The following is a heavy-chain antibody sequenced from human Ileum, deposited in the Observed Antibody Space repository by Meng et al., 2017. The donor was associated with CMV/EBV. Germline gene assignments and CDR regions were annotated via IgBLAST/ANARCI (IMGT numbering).Heavy chain of an antibody. D-gene: IGHD1-26*01. J-gene: IGHJ4*02. V-gene: IGHV4-39*01. CDR3: ARVAYSGSHPVDY. CDR1: GGSISSSSYF. Sequence: VSGGSISSSSYFWGWIRQPPGKGLEWIGSIYYSGSTYYNPSLKSRLTISVDTSKNQFSLKLSSVTAADTALYYCARVAYSGSHPVDYWGQGTLVTVSS. CDR2: IYYSGST.